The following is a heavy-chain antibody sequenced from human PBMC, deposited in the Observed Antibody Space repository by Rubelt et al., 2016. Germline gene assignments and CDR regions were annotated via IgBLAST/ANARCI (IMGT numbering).Heavy chain of an antibody. CDR3: AKDGRLAAAGRPDY. CDR1: GFTVSTNY. D-gene: IGHD6-13*01. Sequence: EVHLVESGGGLIQPGGSLRLSCAASGFTVSTNYMSWVRQAPGKGLEWVSVLYSGGSTYYADSVKGRFTISRDNSKNTLYLQMNSLRAEDTAVYYCAKDGRLAAAGRPDYWGQGTLVTVSS. V-gene: IGHV3-53*01. CDR2: LYSGGST. J-gene: IGHJ4*02.